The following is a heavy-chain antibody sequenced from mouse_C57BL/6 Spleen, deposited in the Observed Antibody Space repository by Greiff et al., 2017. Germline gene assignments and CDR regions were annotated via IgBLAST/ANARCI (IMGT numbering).Heavy chain of an antibody. J-gene: IGHJ2*01. CDR1: GYTFTSYW. Sequence: QVQLQQPGAELVKPGASVKLSCKASGYTFTSYWMHWVKQRPGQGLEWIGMIHPNSGSTNYNEKFKSKATLTVDKSSSTAYMQLSSRTSEDSAVYYSARVDAPRYSDYWGQGTTLTVSS. V-gene: IGHV1-64*01. CDR2: IHPNSGST. CDR3: ARVDAPRYSDY. D-gene: IGHD2-3*01.